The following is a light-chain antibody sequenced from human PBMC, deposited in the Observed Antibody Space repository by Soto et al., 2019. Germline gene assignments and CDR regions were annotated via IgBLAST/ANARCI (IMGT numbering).Light chain of an antibody. J-gene: IGKJ2*01. CDR2: GAS. CDR1: QSVTSSY. CDR3: QQYGSSPPVYT. V-gene: IGKV3-20*01. Sequence: EIVLTQSPGTLSLSPGERATLSCRASQSVTSSYLAWYQHKPGQAPRLLIYGASTRATGIPNRFSGSGSGTYFTLSSSRLEPADFAVYYCQQYGSSPPVYTFGQGTKLEIK.